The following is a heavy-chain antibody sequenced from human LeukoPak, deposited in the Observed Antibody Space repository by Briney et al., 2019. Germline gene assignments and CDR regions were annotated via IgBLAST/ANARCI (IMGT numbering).Heavy chain of an antibody. CDR3: ARYCSSTSCYHAFDI. J-gene: IGHJ3*02. CDR2: ISSSSSTI. V-gene: IGHV3-48*01. Sequence: PGGSLRLSCAASGFTFSTYSMDWVRQAPGKGLEWVSYISSSSSTIYYADSVKGRFTISRDNAKNSLYLQMNSLRAEDTAVYYCARYCSSTSCYHAFDIWGQGTMVTVSS. D-gene: IGHD2-2*01. CDR1: GFTFSTYS.